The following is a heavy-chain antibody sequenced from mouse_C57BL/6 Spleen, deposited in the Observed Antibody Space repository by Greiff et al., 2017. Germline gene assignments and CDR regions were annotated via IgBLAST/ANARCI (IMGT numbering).Heavy chain of an antibody. CDR3: ARAPSTTVVAGWYFDV. V-gene: IGHV1-50*01. J-gene: IGHJ1*03. CDR1: GYTFTSYW. CDR2: IDPSDSYT. Sequence: VQLQQPGAELVKPGASVKLSCKASGYTFTSYWMQWVKQRPGQGLEWIGEIDPSDSYTNYNQKFKGKATLTVDTSSSTAYMQLSSLTSEDSAVYYGARAPSTTVVAGWYFDVWGTGTTVTVSS. D-gene: IGHD1-1*01.